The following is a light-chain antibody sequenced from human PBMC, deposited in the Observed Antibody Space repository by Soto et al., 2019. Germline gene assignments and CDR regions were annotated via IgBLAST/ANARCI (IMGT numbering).Light chain of an antibody. CDR2: EVS. V-gene: IGLV2-14*01. J-gene: IGLJ3*02. CDR1: SSDVGGYNY. Sequence: QSALTQPASVSASPGQSITISCTGTSSDVGGYNYVSWYQQHPGKAPKLMIYEVSNRPSGVSDRFSGSKSGNTASLTISGLQAEDEADYFCGSYTSSSTLVFGGGTKLTVL. CDR3: GSYTSSSTLV.